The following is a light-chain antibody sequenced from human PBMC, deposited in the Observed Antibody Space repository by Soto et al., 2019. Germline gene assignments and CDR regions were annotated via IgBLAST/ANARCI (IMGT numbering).Light chain of an antibody. CDR2: EVS. V-gene: IGLV2-14*01. Sequence: QSALTQPAFVSGSPGQSITISCTGTSSDVGGYNYVSWYQHPPGKAPKLMISEVSNRPSGVSNRFSGSKSGNTASLTISGLQAEDEADYYCSSYTSTSTRVFGTGIKLTVL. CDR3: SSYTSTSTRV. CDR1: SSDVGGYNY. J-gene: IGLJ1*01.